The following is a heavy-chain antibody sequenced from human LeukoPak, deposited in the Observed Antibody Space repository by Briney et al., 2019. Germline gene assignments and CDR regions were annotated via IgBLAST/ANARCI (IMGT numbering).Heavy chain of an antibody. V-gene: IGHV4-34*01. CDR1: GGSFSGYY. CDR2: INHSGST. J-gene: IGHJ5*02. CDR3: ARGGWFDP. Sequence: PSETLSLTCAVYGGSFSGYYWSWIRQPPGKGLEWIGEINHSGSTNYNPSLKSRVTISVDTSKNQFSLKLSSVTAADTAVYYCARGGWFDPWGQGTLVTVSS.